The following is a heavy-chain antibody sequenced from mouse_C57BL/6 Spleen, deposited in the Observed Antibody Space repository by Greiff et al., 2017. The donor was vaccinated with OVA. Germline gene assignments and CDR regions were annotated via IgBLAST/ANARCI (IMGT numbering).Heavy chain of an antibody. J-gene: IGHJ1*03. D-gene: IGHD2-2*01. V-gene: IGHV3-8*01. CDR1: GYSITSDY. CDR3: ARSTMVTNWYFDV. CDR2: ISYSGSN. Sequence: EVKLMESGPGLAKPSQTLSLTCSVTGYSITSDYWNWIRKFPGNKLEYMGYISYSGSNYYNPSLKSRISITRDTSKNQYYLQLNSVTTEDTATYYCARSTMVTNWYFDVWGTGTTVTVSS.